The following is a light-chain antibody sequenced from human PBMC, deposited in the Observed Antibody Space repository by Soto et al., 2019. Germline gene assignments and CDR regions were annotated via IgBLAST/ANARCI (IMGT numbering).Light chain of an antibody. CDR3: HQYDTYSWT. CDR1: QGISRW. J-gene: IGKJ1*01. V-gene: IGKV1-5*03. Sequence: DIQMTQSPSTLSSSVGDTVTITCRAGQGISRWLSWYQQKPGSAPNLLIYEASTLAGGVPSRFSGSGSGTEFPLTISSLHPDDFATYYCHQYDTYSWTFGQGTKVEIK. CDR2: EAS.